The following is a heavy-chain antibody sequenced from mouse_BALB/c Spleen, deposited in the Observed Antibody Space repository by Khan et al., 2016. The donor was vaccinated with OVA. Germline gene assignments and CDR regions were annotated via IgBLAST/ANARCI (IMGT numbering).Heavy chain of an antibody. CDR3: ACELRGFTY. J-gene: IGHJ3*01. CDR2: ISYSGNT. Sequence: VQLKESGPSLVKPSQTLSLTCSVTGDSITSGYWNWIRKFPGNKLEFMGYISYSGNTYYNPSLKSRLSITRDTSKNQYYLQLNSETTEDTATVYCACELRGFTYWGQGTLVTVSA. CDR1: GDSITSGY. D-gene: IGHD1-1*01. V-gene: IGHV3-8*02.